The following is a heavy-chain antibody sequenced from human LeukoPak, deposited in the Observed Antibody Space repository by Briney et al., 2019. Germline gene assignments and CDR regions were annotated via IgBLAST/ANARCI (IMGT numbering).Heavy chain of an antibody. J-gene: IGHJ6*03. CDR3: ARDPLSDYYDSSGHYYYYMDV. CDR1: GFTFSSYS. D-gene: IGHD3-22*01. Sequence: GGSLRLSCAASGFTFSSYSMNWVRQAPGKGLEWVSSISSSSYIYYADSVKGRFTISRDNAKNSLYLQMNSLRAEDTAVYYCARDPLSDYYDSSGHYYYYMDVWGKGTTVTVSS. CDR2: ISSSSYI. V-gene: IGHV3-21*01.